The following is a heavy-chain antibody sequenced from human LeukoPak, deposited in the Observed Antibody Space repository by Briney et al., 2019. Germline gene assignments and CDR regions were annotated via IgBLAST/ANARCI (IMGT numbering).Heavy chain of an antibody. Sequence: SETLPLTCTVSGGSISNYYWSWIRQPPGKGLEWIGYIYYSGSTNYNPSLKSRVTISVDTSKNQFSLKLSSVTAADTAVYYCARGPRYSYFDYWAREPWSPSPQ. V-gene: IGHV4-59*01. D-gene: IGHD1-14*01. CDR1: GGSISNYY. CDR2: IYYSGST. J-gene: IGHJ4*02. CDR3: ARGPRYSYFDY.